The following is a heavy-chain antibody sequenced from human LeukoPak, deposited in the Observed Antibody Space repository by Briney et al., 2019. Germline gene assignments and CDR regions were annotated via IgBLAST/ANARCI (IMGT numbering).Heavy chain of an antibody. Sequence: GGSLRLSCAASGFTFSIYWMHWVRQAPGKGLVWVSRINSDGSSTNSADSVKDRFTISRDNAKNSLYLQMNSLRVEDTAVYYCARMYYYGSGSYYNLDYWGQGTLVTVSS. CDR3: ARMYYYGSGSYYNLDY. CDR1: GFTFSIYW. D-gene: IGHD3-10*01. CDR2: INSDGSST. J-gene: IGHJ4*02. V-gene: IGHV3-74*01.